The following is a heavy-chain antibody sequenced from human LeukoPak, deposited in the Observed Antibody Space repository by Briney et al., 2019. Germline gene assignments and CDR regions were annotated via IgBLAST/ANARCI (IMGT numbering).Heavy chain of an antibody. CDR3: ARHGSGRKYFDPLDY. Sequence: PGGSLRLSCSASGFTFSDVWMSWVRQAPGKGLEWVAVIWRDGSNKYYADSVKGRFTVSRDNPKNTLNLQMDSLRVEDTAVYYCARHGSGRKYFDPLDYWGQGTLVTVSS. J-gene: IGHJ4*02. D-gene: IGHD1-26*01. CDR1: GFTFSDVW. CDR2: IWRDGSNK. V-gene: IGHV3-33*08.